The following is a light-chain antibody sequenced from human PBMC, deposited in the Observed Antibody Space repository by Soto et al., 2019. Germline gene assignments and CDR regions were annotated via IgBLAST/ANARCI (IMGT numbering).Light chain of an antibody. J-gene: IGKJ1*01. V-gene: IGKV3-15*01. CDR2: GAS. Sequence: EILPARFLSSLSXHPGDIGXHPRTASQSVSSNLAWYQPKPGQAPRLLIYGASTRATGIPARFGGSGAGTEFTLTISSLQSEDLAVYYCQQYNNWPPAVGQRTKVDIK. CDR3: QQYNNWPPA. CDR1: QSVSSN.